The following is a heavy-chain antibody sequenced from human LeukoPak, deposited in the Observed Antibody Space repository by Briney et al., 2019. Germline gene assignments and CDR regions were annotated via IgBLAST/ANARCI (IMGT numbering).Heavy chain of an antibody. CDR1: GGFISGYY. Sequence: SETLSPTCTVSGGFISGYYWSWIRQPPGKGLEWIGYIYYSGSTYYNPSLKSRVTISVDTSKNQFSLKLSSVTAADTAVYYCARVGGWIDYWGQGTLVTVSS. V-gene: IGHV4-30-4*08. CDR3: ARVGGWIDY. D-gene: IGHD2-15*01. CDR2: IYYSGST. J-gene: IGHJ4*02.